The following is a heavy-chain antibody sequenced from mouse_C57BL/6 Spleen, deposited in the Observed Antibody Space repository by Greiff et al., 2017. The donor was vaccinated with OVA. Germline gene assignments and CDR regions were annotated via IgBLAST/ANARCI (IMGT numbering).Heavy chain of an antibody. J-gene: IGHJ4*01. V-gene: IGHV5-17*01. CDR2: IIIGSSTI. Sequence: LFNPLFSLKLSFSSSLFTFISYLIHFFLHSPEKCLDWVAYIIIGSSTIYYADTVKGRFTISRDNAKNTLFLQMTSLRSEDTAMYYCASRYGDYAMDYWGQGTSVTVSS. CDR1: LFTFISYL. CDR3: ASRYGDYAMDY. D-gene: IGHD1-1*02.